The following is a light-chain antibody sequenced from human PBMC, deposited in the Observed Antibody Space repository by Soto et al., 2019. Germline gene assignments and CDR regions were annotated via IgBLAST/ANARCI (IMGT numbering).Light chain of an antibody. CDR3: QPYNSWPLT. V-gene: IGKV3-15*01. CDR1: QSVSRD. Sequence: EIVMTQSPATLSLSPGERATLSCGASQSVSRDLAWYQQKPGQAPRLLIYGASTRAAGIPTRFSGSRSGAEFTLTINSLKSEDFEVYYCQPYNSWPLTFGGGTKVDIK. J-gene: IGKJ4*01. CDR2: GAS.